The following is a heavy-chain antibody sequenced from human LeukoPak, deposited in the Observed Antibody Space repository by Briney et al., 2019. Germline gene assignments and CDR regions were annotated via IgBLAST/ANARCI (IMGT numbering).Heavy chain of an antibody. J-gene: IGHJ4*02. V-gene: IGHV3-23*01. CDR1: GFTFDTHA. CDR3: AKDQGYSYFYLDY. Sequence: GGSLRLSCAASGFTFDTHAVCWVRQAPGRGLEWVSGINGNGASTYYSDSVKGRFTISRDNSKNTLYLQMSTLRAEDTAVYYCAKDQGYSYFYLDYWGEGTLVTVSS. CDR2: INGNGAST. D-gene: IGHD5-18*01.